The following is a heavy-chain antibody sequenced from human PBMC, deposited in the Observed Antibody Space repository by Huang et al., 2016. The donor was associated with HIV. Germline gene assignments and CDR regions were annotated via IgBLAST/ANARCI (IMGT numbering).Heavy chain of an antibody. V-gene: IGHV3-30*03. Sequence: QGQLVESGGGVVQPGRSLRLSCAASGFSFTSYDMQWVRQVPGKGLDWVSFVSNDGNEKYYADSVKGRFTISRDNVKNTLYLQMNSLRTGDTAVYFCLPAGHVSHYYYMDVWGKGTTVIVSS. CDR1: GFSFTSYD. CDR3: LPAGHVSHYYYMDV. CDR2: VSNDGNEK. J-gene: IGHJ6*03.